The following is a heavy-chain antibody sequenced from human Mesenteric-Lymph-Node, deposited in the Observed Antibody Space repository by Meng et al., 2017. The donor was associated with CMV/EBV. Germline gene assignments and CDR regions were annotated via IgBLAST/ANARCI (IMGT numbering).Heavy chain of an antibody. D-gene: IGHD3-10*01. J-gene: IGHJ5*02. CDR1: GFTFSSYW. V-gene: IGHV3-74*01. Sequence: GESLKISCAASGFTFSSYWMHWVRQAPGKGLVWVSRINSDGSSTSYADSVKGRFTISRDNAKNTLYLQMNSLRAEDTAVYYCARDLPITMVRGVISENWFDPWGQGTLVTVSS. CDR2: INSDGSST. CDR3: ARDLPITMVRGVISENWFDP.